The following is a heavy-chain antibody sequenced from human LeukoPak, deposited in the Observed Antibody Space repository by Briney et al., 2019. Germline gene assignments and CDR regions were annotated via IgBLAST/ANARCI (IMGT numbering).Heavy chain of an antibody. CDR2: INPSGGST. Sequence: ASVKVSCKASGYTFTGYYMHWVRQAPGQGLEWMGWINPSGGSTSYAQKFQGRVTMTRDTSTSTVYMELSSPRSEDTAVYYCARVGHYGSGSPDYYFDYWGQGTLVTVSS. CDR3: ARVGHYGSGSPDYYFDY. D-gene: IGHD3-10*01. V-gene: IGHV1-46*01. CDR1: GYTFTGYY. J-gene: IGHJ4*02.